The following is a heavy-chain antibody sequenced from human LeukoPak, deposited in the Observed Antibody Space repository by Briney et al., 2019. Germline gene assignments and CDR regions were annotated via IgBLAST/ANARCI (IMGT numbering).Heavy chain of an antibody. V-gene: IGHV4-34*01. Sequence: SETLSLTCAVYGGSFSGYYRSWIRQPPGKGLEWIGEINHSGSTNYNPSLKSRVTISVDTSKNQFSLKLSSVTAADTAVYYCARGRYYDFWSGYFYFDYWGQGTLVTVSS. CDR3: ARGRYYDFWSGYFYFDY. CDR2: INHSGST. J-gene: IGHJ4*02. CDR1: GGSFSGYY. D-gene: IGHD3-3*01.